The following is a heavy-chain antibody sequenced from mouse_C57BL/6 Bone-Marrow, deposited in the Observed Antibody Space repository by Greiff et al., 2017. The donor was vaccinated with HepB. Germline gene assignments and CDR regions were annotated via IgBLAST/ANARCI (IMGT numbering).Heavy chain of an antibody. Sequence: QVQLQQPGAELVKPGASVKLSCKASGYTFTSYWMHWVKQRPGQGLEWIGMIHPNSGSTNYNEKFKSKATLTVDKSSSTAYMQPSSLTSEDSAVYYCARPPIYYYGSSYHFDYWGQGTTLTVSS. CDR3: ARPPIYYYGSSYHFDY. D-gene: IGHD1-1*01. CDR1: GYTFTSYW. J-gene: IGHJ2*01. CDR2: IHPNSGST. V-gene: IGHV1-64*01.